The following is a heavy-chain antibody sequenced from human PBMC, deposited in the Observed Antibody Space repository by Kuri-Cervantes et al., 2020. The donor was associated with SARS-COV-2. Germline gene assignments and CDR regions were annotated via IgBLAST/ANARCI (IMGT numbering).Heavy chain of an antibody. Sequence: GESLKISCVASGFTFRSYGVTWVRQAPGKGLEWVAVIWYDGENEYYAGSVKGRFTISRDNSKNTVSLHMNSLRAEDTAMYYCARGAANYYYMDVWGKGTTVTDSS. V-gene: IGHV3-33*08. J-gene: IGHJ6*03. CDR3: ARGAANYYYMDV. CDR2: IWYDGENE. CDR1: GFTFRSYG. D-gene: IGHD3-16*01.